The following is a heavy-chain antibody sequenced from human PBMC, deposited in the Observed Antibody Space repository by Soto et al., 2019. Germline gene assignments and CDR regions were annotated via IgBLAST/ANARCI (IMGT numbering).Heavy chain of an antibody. CDR3: ARVRKEAAHWGFDS. Sequence: SDTPYPTRHIPGVPIRDFHGSWVRQPPGKGLEWIGYIYYSGSTSYNPSLKSRVTMSVDTSKNQFSLKLSSVTAAVTAVYYCARVRKEAAHWGFDSWGQGTLVTVS. V-gene: IGHV4-59*07. CDR2: IYYSGST. D-gene: IGHD7-27*01. CDR1: GVPIRDFH. J-gene: IGHJ4*02.